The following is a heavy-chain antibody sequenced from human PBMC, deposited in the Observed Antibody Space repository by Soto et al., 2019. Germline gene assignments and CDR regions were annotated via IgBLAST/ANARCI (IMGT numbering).Heavy chain of an antibody. CDR2: ISPYTDDP. CDR1: GNTFTNFG. J-gene: IGHJ5*02. CDR3: ASVIPGAEAWFHP. V-gene: IGHV1-18*01. D-gene: IGHD2-2*01. Sequence: QGQLVQSGVEVKKPGASVKVSCSASGNTFTNFGVTWVRQAPGQGLEWMGLISPYTDDPSYAQKFQGRVTMTIDTSTSTSYLDLRSLTSADTAVYYGASVIPGAEAWFHPWGQGTLVTVSS.